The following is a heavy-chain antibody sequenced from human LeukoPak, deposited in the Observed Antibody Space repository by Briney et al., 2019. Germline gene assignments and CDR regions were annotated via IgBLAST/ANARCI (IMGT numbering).Heavy chain of an antibody. D-gene: IGHD6-19*01. CDR1: GFTSSSYW. V-gene: IGHV3-7*01. Sequence: GGSLRLSCAASGFTSSSYWMSWVRQAPGKGLEWVANIKQDGSEKYYVDSVKGRFTISRDNAKNSLYLQMNSLRAEDTAVYYCARDRGSSGWYEFDSWGQGTLVTVSS. CDR3: ARDRGSSGWYEFDS. CDR2: IKQDGSEK. J-gene: IGHJ4*02.